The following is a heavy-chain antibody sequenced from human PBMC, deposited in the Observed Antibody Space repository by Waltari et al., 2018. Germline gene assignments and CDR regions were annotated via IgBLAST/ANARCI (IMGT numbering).Heavy chain of an antibody. D-gene: IGHD5-18*01. CDR1: GGSFSGYY. CDR2: INHSGST. V-gene: IGHV4-34*01. Sequence: QVQLQQWGAGLLKPSETLSLTCAVYGGSFSGYYWSWIRQPPGKGLAWIGEINHSGSTNYNPSLKSRVTISVDTSKNQFSLKLSSVTAADTAVYYCARERARGYSYGYSTGYNWFDPWGQGTLVTVSS. J-gene: IGHJ5*02. CDR3: ARERARGYSYGYSTGYNWFDP.